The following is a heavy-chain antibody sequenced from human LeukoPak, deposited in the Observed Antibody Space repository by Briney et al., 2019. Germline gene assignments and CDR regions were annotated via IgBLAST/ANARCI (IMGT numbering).Heavy chain of an antibody. CDR1: GFTFSSYA. Sequence: GGSLRLSCAASGFTFSSYAMSWVRQAPGKGLEWVSAISGSGGSTYYVDSVKGRFTISRDNSKNTLYLQMNSLRAEDTAVYYCAKRLTGRYDAFDIWGQGTMVTVSS. CDR3: AKRLTGRYDAFDI. D-gene: IGHD3-16*02. J-gene: IGHJ3*02. V-gene: IGHV3-23*01. CDR2: ISGSGGST.